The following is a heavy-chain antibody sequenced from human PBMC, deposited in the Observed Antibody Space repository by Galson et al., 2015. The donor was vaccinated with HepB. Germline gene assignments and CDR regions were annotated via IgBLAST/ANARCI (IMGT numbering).Heavy chain of an antibody. CDR2: IYSCGST. Sequence: LRLSCAASGFTVSSNYMSWVRQAPGKGLEWVSVIYSCGSTYYADSVKGRFTISRDNSKNTLYLQMNSLRAEDTAVYYCASHTVTKVGCYYYYGMDVWGQGTTVTVSS. CDR1: GFTVSSNY. J-gene: IGHJ6*02. D-gene: IGHD4-17*01. V-gene: IGHV3-66*03. CDR3: ASHTVTKVGCYYYYGMDV.